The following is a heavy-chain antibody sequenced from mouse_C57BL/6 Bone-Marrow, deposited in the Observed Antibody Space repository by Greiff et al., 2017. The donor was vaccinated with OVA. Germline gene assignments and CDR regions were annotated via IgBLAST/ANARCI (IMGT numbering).Heavy chain of an antibody. CDR1: GYTFTDYY. CDR3: AREERPRYFDV. D-gene: IGHD1-2*01. CDR2: INPNNGGT. V-gene: IGHV1-26*01. Sequence: EVQLQQSGPELVKPGASVKISCKASGYTFTDYYMNWVKQSHGKSLEWIGDINPNNGGTSYNQKFKGKATLTVDKSSSTAYMELRSLTSEDSAVYYCAREERPRYFDVWGTGTTVTVSS. J-gene: IGHJ1*03.